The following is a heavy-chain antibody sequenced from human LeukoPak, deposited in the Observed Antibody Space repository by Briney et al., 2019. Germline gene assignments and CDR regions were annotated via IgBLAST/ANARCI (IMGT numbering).Heavy chain of an antibody. V-gene: IGHV4-61*05. CDR1: GGSISSSSYY. J-gene: IGHJ6*03. D-gene: IGHD6-13*01. CDR2: IYYSGST. CDR3: GGSSSYYYMDV. Sequence: SETLSLTCTVSGGSISSSSYYWSWIRQPPGKGLEWIGYIYYSGSTNYKPSLKSRVTISVDTSKNQFSLKLSSVTAADTAMYYCGGSSSYYYMDVWGKGTTVTISS.